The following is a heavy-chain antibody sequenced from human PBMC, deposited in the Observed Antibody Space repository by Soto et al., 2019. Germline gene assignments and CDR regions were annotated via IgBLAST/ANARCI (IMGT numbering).Heavy chain of an antibody. Sequence: PSETLSLTCTVSGGSISSGDYYWSWIRQPPGKGLEWIGYIYYSGSTYYNPSLKSRVTISVDTSKNQFSLKLSSVTAADTAVYYCARAVIGSYTDQLEYYYGMDVWGQGTTVTRLL. CDR3: ARAVIGSYTDQLEYYYGMDV. V-gene: IGHV4-30-4*01. CDR1: GGSISSGDYY. CDR2: IYYSGST. J-gene: IGHJ6*02. D-gene: IGHD3-22*01.